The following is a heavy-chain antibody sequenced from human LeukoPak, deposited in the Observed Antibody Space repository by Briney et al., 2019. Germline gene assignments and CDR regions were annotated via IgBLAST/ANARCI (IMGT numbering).Heavy chain of an antibody. CDR2: IKSDGSSV. CDR1: GFRFSNYR. D-gene: IGHD4-23*01. V-gene: IGHV3-74*03. J-gene: IGHJ4*02. CDR3: ARELATVVTFDY. Sequence: PGGPLRLSCAASGFRFSNYRMHWVRQVPGKGLVWVSRIKSDGSSVKYADSVKGRFTISRDNAKNTLYLQMNGLRSEDTAVYYCARELATVVTFDYWGQGALVTVSS.